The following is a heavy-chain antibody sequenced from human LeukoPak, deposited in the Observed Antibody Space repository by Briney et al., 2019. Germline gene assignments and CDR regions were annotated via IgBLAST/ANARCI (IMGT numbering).Heavy chain of an antibody. CDR3: ARGPTISETGYFDY. Sequence: SETLSLTCAVYGGSFSTYYWSWIRRSPGKGLEWIAEINHRGDTNYNPSVKSRVTISVDTSKNQFSLKITSLTAADTAVYYCARGPTISETGYFDYWGQGTLVTVSS. J-gene: IGHJ4*03. D-gene: IGHD1-1*01. CDR1: GGSFSTYY. CDR2: INHRGDT. V-gene: IGHV4-34*01.